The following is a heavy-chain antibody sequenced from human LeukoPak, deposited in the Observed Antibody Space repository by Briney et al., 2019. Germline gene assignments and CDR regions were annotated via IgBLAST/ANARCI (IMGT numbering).Heavy chain of an antibody. CDR3: ARVLYRGYMDV. CDR1: GYTFTGYY. V-gene: IGHV1-2*02. J-gene: IGHJ6*03. Sequence: ASVKVSCKASGYTFTGYYMHWVRQAPRQGLEWMGWISAYNGNTNYAQKLQGRVTMTRDTSISTAYMELSRLRSDDTAVYYCARVLYRGYMDVWGKGTTVTVSS. CDR2: ISAYNGNT. D-gene: IGHD1-26*01.